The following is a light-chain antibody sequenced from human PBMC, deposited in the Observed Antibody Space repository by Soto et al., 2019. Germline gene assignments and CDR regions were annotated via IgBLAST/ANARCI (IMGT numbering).Light chain of an antibody. CDR2: GVS. CDR1: QSVNGR. Sequence: EIVLTQSPGTLSLSPGERGTLSCRASQSVNGRLAWYQQKPGQPPTLLIYGVSNRVSGVPYRFSGRGSGTDFTLIINGVEPEDFALYYCQQYGGSPITFGQGTRLEIK. V-gene: IGKV3-20*01. J-gene: IGKJ5*01. CDR3: QQYGGSPIT.